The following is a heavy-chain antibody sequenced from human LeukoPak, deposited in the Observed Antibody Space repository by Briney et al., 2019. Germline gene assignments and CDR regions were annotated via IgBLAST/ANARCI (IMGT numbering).Heavy chain of an antibody. CDR2: IYYSGST. D-gene: IGHD6-19*01. CDR1: GGSFSGYY. CDR3: ARVSRGWPYYYGMDV. J-gene: IGHJ6*02. V-gene: IGHV4-59*01. Sequence: PSETLSLTCAVYGGSFSGYYWSWIRQPPGKGLEWIGYIYYSGSTNYNPSLKSRVTISVDTSKNQFSLKLSSVTAADTAVYYCARVSRGWPYYYGMDVWGQGTTVTVSS.